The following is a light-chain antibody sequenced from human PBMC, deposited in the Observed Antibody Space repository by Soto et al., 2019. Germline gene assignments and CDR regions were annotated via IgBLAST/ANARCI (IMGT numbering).Light chain of an antibody. CDR3: QQYFGTPPT. V-gene: IGKV4-1*01. CDR2: WAS. Sequence: DILITQSPDSLAFSXGXISXIXXXSIQSVXYSSNNKNYLAWYQQKPGQPPKLLIYWASTRESGVPDRFSGSGSGTDFTLTIGSLQAEDVALYFCQQYFGTPPTFGQGTKVDI. CDR1: QSVXYSSNNKNY. J-gene: IGKJ1*01.